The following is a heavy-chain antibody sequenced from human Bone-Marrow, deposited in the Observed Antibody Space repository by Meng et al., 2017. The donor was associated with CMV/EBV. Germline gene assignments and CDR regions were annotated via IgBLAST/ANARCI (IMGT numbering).Heavy chain of an antibody. D-gene: IGHD2-2*01. CDR2: IYYSGNT. J-gene: IGHJ3*02. V-gene: IGHV4-30-4*08. CDR3: TRDRSRGYCSSTNCPDAFDI. Sequence: SETLSLTCTVSGGSISSGDYYWSWIRQPPGKGLEWIGYIYYSGNTYCNPSLKSRVTISVDTSKNQFSLKLTSVTAADMAVYYCTRDRSRGYCSSTNCPDAFDIWGQGTMVTVSS. CDR1: GGSISSGDYY.